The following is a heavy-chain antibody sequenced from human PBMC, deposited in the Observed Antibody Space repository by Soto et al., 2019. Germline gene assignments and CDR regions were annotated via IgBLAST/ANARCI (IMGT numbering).Heavy chain of an antibody. J-gene: IGHJ2*01. D-gene: IGHD6-6*01. CDR2: IYYSGST. CDR3: ARVQQLVWWYFDL. CDR1: GGSISSYY. V-gene: IGHV4-59*01. Sequence: QVQLQESGPGLVKPSETLSLTCTVSGGSISSYYWSWIRQPPGKGLEWIGYIYYSGSTNYNPSLKSRVTISVDTSKNQFSLKLSSVTAADTAVYYCARVQQLVWWYFDLWGRGTLVTVSS.